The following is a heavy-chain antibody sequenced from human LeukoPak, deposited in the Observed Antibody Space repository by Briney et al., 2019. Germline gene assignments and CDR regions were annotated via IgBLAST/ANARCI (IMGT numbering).Heavy chain of an antibody. CDR2: IYTSGST. J-gene: IGHJ4*02. V-gene: IGHV4-61*02. Sequence: SETLSLTCTVSGGSISSGSYYWSWIRQPAGKGLEWIGRIYTSGSTNYNPSLKSRVTISVDTSKNQFSLKLSSVTAADTAVYYCARGRGYYDSSGYYYGFDYWGQGTLVTVSS. D-gene: IGHD3-22*01. CDR3: ARGRGYYDSSGYYYGFDY. CDR1: GGSISSGSYY.